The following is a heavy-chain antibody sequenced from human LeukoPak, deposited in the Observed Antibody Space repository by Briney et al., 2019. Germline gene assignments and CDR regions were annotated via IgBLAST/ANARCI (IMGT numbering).Heavy chain of an antibody. Sequence: GGSLRLSCAASGFTFSSYEMNWVRQAPGKGLEWVSYISSSGSTIYYADSVKGRFTISRDNAKNSLYLQMNSLRAEDTAVYYCARGLYASGWYGPRGLTNWFDPWGQGTLVTVSS. V-gene: IGHV3-48*03. CDR3: ARGLYASGWYGPRGLTNWFDP. CDR2: ISSSGSTI. D-gene: IGHD6-19*01. CDR1: GFTFSSYE. J-gene: IGHJ5*02.